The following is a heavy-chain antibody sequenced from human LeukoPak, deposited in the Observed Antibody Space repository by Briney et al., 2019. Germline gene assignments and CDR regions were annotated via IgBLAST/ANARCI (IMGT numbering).Heavy chain of an antibody. CDR3: ARDLLVAATY. CDR1: GYTLTELS. V-gene: IGHV7-4-1*02. D-gene: IGHD2-15*01. CDR2: INTNTGNP. Sequence: ASVKVACKVSGYTLTELSMHWVRQAPGQGLEWMGWINTNTGNPTYAQGFTGRFVFSLDTSVSTAYLQISSLKAEDTAVYYRARDLLVAATYWGQGTLVTVSS. J-gene: IGHJ4*02.